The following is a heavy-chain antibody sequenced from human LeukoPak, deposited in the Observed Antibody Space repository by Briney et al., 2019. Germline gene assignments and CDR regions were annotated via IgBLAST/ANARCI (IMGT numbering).Heavy chain of an antibody. CDR2: FDPEDGET. D-gene: IGHD6-19*01. V-gene: IGHV1-24*01. CDR3: ATTSHGSGWYRDDAFDI. J-gene: IGHJ3*02. CDR1: GYTLTELS. Sequence: GASVKVSCKISGYTLTELSMHWVRQAPGKGLEWMGGFDPEDGETIYAQKFQGRVTMTEDTSTDTAYMELSSLRSEDTGVYYCATTSHGSGWYRDDAFDIWGQGTMVTVS.